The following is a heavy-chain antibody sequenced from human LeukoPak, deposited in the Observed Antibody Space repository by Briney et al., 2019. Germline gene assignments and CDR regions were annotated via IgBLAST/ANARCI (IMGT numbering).Heavy chain of an antibody. D-gene: IGHD3-10*01. Sequence: GGSLRLSCAASGFTFSGYAMSWVRQAPGKGLEWVSAISGSGDDTYYADSVKGRFTISRDNSKNTLFLQMNSLRAEDTAVYYCAKAGVLTLVRGVIVDYWGQGTLVTVSS. V-gene: IGHV3-23*01. CDR3: AKAGVLTLVRGVIVDY. J-gene: IGHJ4*02. CDR1: GFTFSGYA. CDR2: ISGSGDDT.